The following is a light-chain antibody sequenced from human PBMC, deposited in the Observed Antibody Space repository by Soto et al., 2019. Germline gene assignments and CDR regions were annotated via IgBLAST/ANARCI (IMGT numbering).Light chain of an antibody. V-gene: IGLV1-40*01. CDR2: ANT. CDR1: SSNIGAAFD. J-gene: IGLJ2*01. CDR3: QSYDSSLSVVV. Sequence: QSVLTQPPSVSGAPGQRVTISCTGGSSNIGAAFDVHWYQQFPGTAPKLLIYANTNRPSGVPDRFSGSKAGTSASLAITGLQAEDEADYYCQSYDSSLSVVVFGAGTKLTVL.